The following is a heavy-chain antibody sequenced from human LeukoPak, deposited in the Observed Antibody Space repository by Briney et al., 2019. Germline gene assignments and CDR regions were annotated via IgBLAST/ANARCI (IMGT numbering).Heavy chain of an antibody. CDR2: IKQDGSEK. V-gene: IGHV3-7*01. D-gene: IGHD1-26*01. J-gene: IGHJ4*02. CDR1: GFTFSSYW. CDR3: ARRRYSGSSQHFDY. Sequence: PGGSLRLSCAASGFTFSSYWMSWVRQAPGKGLEWVANIKQDGSEKYYVDSVKGRFTISRDNAKNSLYLQMNSLRAEDTAVYCCARRRYSGSSQHFDYWGQGTLVTVSS.